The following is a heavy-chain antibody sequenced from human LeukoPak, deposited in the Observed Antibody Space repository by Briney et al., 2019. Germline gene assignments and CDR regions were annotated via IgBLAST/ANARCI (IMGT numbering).Heavy chain of an antibody. CDR3: ARTPNVYYYMDV. Sequence: SETLSLTCTVSGGSISSYYWSWIRQPAGKGLEWIGRIYTSGSTNYNPSLKSRVTISVDTPKNQFSLKLSSVTAADTAVYYCARTPNVYYYMDVWGKGTTVTVSS. J-gene: IGHJ6*03. V-gene: IGHV4-4*07. CDR2: IYTSGST. CDR1: GGSISSYY. D-gene: IGHD2-15*01.